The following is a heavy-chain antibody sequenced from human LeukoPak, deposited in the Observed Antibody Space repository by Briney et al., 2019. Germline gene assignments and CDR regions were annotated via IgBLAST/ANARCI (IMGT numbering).Heavy chain of an antibody. D-gene: IGHD3-3*01. CDR2: IRYDGSNK. V-gene: IGHV3-30*02. CDR1: GFTFSSYG. CDR3: AKDTFGVVPTTSDY. J-gene: IGHJ4*02. Sequence: GGSLRLSCAASGFTFSSYGMHWVRQAPGKGLEWVAFIRYDGSNKYYADSVKGRFTISRDNSKNTLYLQMNSLRAEDTAVYYCAKDTFGVVPTTSDYWGQGTLVTVSS.